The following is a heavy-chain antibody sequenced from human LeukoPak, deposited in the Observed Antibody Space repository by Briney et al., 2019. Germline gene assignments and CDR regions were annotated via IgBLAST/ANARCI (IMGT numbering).Heavy chain of an antibody. Sequence: GGSLRLSCAASRFTFSDYYLSWIRQAPGKGLEWVSYISSSTSYTNYADSVKGRLTISRDNAKNSLYLQMNSLRAEDTAVYYCARRGGSTATGYYFDYWGQGNLVTVSS. CDR2: ISSSTSYT. CDR3: ARRGGSTATGYYFDY. J-gene: IGHJ4*02. CDR1: RFTFSDYY. V-gene: IGHV3-11*06. D-gene: IGHD3-10*01.